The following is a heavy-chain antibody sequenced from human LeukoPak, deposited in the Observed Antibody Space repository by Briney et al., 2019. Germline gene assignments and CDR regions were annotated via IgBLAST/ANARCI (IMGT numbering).Heavy chain of an antibody. Sequence: PSETLSLTCTVSGGSISSYYWSWIRQPPGKGLEWIGYIYYSGSTNYNPSLKSRVTISVDTSKNQFSLKLSSVTAADTAVYYCARARESSSGYYYYYYGMDVWGQGTTVTVSS. CDR2: IYYSGST. V-gene: IGHV4-59*01. CDR1: GGSISSYY. J-gene: IGHJ6*02. D-gene: IGHD6-6*01. CDR3: ARARESSSGYYYYYYGMDV.